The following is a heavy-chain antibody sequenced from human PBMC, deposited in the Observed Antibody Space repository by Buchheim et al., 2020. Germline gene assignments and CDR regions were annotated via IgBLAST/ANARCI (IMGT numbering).Heavy chain of an antibody. CDR1: GFTLSTYW. CDR2: TNGDGSAK. CDR3: AREPHFDY. V-gene: IGHV3-7*01. J-gene: IGHJ4*02. Sequence: EVQLVESGGGLVQPGGSLRLSCVASGFTLSTYWMTWVRQAPGKGLEWVATTNGDGSAKNHVDSVKGRFIISNDRTENSLSLQMNSLRAEDTAVYYCAREPHFDYWGQGTL.